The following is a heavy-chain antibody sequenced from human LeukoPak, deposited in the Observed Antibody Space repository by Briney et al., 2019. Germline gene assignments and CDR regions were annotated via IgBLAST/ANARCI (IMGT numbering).Heavy chain of an antibody. D-gene: IGHD3-3*01. CDR1: GVSISSGSYY. J-gene: IGHJ4*02. Sequence: SQTLSLTCTVSGVSISSGSYYWSWIRQPAGKGLEWIGRIYTSGSTNYNPSLKSRVTISVDTSKNQFSLKLSSVTAADTAVYYCASSDFWSGYYIYYWGQGTLVTVSS. V-gene: IGHV4-61*02. CDR2: IYTSGST. CDR3: ASSDFWSGYYIYY.